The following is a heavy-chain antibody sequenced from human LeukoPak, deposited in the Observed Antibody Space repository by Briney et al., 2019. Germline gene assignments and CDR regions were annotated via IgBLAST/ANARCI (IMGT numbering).Heavy chain of an antibody. CDR3: ARDRYGLQSNFDY. Sequence: SETLSLTCAVYGGSFSGYYWSWIRRPPGKGLEWIGEINHSGSTNYNPSLKSRVTISVDTSKNQFSLKLSSVTAADTAVYYCARDRYGLQSNFDYWGQGTLVIVSS. J-gene: IGHJ4*02. CDR2: INHSGST. D-gene: IGHD5-24*01. V-gene: IGHV4-34*01. CDR1: GGSFSGYY.